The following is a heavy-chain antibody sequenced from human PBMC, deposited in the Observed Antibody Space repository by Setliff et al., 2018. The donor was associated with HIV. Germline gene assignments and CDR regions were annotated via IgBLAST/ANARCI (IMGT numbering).Heavy chain of an antibody. CDR2: ISAYNCNT. D-gene: IGHD2-15*01. V-gene: IGHV1-18*01. CDR3: ARDIVVVVAAPDAFDI. J-gene: IGHJ3*02. CDR1: GYTFTSYG. Sequence: ASVKVSCKASGYTFTSYGISWVRQAPGQGLEWMGWISAYNCNTNYAQKLQGRVTMTTDTSTSTAYMELRSLRSDDTAVYYCARDIVVVVAAPDAFDIWGQGTMVTVSS.